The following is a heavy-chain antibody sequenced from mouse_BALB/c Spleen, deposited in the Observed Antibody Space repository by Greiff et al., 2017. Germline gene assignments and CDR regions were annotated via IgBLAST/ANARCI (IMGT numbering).Heavy chain of an antibody. Sequence: VKLVESGPGLVAPSQSLSITCTVSGFSLSRYSVHWVRQPPGKGLEWLGMIWGGGSTDYNSALKSRLSISKDNSKSQVFLKMNSLQTDDTAMYYCASTVVAPYAMDYWGQGTSVTVSS. V-gene: IGHV2-6-4*01. J-gene: IGHJ4*01. CDR2: IWGGGST. CDR3: ASTVVAPYAMDY. D-gene: IGHD1-1*01. CDR1: GFSLSRYS.